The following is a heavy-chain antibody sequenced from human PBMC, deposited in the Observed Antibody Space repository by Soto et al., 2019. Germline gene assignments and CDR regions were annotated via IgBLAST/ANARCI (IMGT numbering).Heavy chain of an antibody. CDR3: ARGPTTEKVDS. J-gene: IGHJ4*02. Sequence: SETLSLTCTVSCASITQYFWNWIRQSPGKGLEWIVSVSSTGSTVFNPSLTSRVTVSLDTSMNQFSLALTSVTAADTAMYYCARGPTTEKVDSWGQGILVTVSS. V-gene: IGHV4-4*08. CDR1: CASITQYF. CDR2: VSSTGST.